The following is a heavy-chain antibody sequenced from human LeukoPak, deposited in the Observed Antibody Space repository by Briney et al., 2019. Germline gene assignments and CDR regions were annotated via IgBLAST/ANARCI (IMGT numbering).Heavy chain of an antibody. V-gene: IGHV3-30*18. CDR2: ISFDGTNT. CDR1: GFTFSNYG. Sequence: PGRSLRLSCAASGFTFSNYGMHWVRQAPGKGLECVAVISFDGTNTYYADSLKGRFSVSRDNSKNTVYLQLNSLRPEDTATYFCAKDRIQLWPRNPPHEIDFWGHGTLVAVSS. J-gene: IGHJ4*01. D-gene: IGHD5-18*01. CDR3: AKDRIQLWPRNPPHEIDF.